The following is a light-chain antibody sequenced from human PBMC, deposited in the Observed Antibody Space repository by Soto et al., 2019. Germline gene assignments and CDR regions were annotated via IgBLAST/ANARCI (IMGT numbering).Light chain of an antibody. Sequence: EIVMTQSPATLSVSPGERATVSCRASQSVSSTLDWYQQKPGQAPRLLIYGASTRATGIPARFSGSGSGTEFTLTISSLQSEDFAVYYCQQYNNWPRTFGQGTKLEIK. CDR2: GAS. CDR1: QSVSST. V-gene: IGKV3-15*01. J-gene: IGKJ2*01. CDR3: QQYNNWPRT.